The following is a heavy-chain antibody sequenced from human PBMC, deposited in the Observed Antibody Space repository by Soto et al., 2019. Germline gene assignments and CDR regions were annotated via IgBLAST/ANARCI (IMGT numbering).Heavy chain of an antibody. V-gene: IGHV1-69*17. J-gene: IGHJ4*02. CDR2: IIPFFNIT. CDR1: GGTFSSYA. CDR3: ARHQWLRACLI. Sequence: QVQLVQSGAEAKKPGSSVKVSCKASGGTFSSYAISWVRQAPGQGLEWMGGIIPFFNITHYAQTFQGRVTITADQSTSTAYMELNSLRSEDTAVYYCARHQWLRACLIWGQGTLVTVSS. D-gene: IGHD5-12*01.